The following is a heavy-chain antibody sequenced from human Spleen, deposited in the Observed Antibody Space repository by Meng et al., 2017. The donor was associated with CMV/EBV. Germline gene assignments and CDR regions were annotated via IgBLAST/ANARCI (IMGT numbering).Heavy chain of an antibody. CDR3: ARQTYDFWSGADY. CDR2: ISVDNGDT. J-gene: IGHJ4*02. CDR1: GYSFSSYY. D-gene: IGHD3-3*01. V-gene: IGHV1-18*04. Sequence: ASVKVSCKASGYSFSSYYMHWVRQAPGQGPEWMGWISVDNGDTHYAQKFQGRVTMTTDTSTSTAYMEVGNLRSDDTAVYYCARQTYDFWSGADYWGQGTLVTVSS.